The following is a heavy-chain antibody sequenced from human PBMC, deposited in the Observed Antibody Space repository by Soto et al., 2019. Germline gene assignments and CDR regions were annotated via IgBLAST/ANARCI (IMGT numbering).Heavy chain of an antibody. D-gene: IGHD1-26*01. J-gene: IGHJ4*02. CDR2: IYYDGSHE. V-gene: IGHV3-33*01. Sequence: HVQLVESGGGVVQPGRSLRLSCAASGFTFSNHGMHWVRQAPGKGLEWVARIYYDGSHEYYADSVKGRFAISRDSSKNTLYLQMNSLRAEDTAVYYCARGSGSGIFYQLDYWGQGTLVTVSS. CDR1: GFTFSNHG. CDR3: ARGSGSGIFYQLDY.